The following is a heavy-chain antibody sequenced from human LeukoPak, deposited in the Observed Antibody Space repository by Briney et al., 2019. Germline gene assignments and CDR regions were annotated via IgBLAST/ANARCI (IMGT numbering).Heavy chain of an antibody. V-gene: IGHV1-2*02. D-gene: IGHD6-6*01. Sequence: GASVKVSCKASGYIFTGYYIHWVRQAPGQGLEGMGWINPHSGGTNYAQKFQGRVTMTRDTSISTAYMELSRLRSDDTAVYYCARGGSEQLVPYYYYYMDVWGKGTTVTVSS. CDR2: INPHSGGT. CDR1: GYIFTGYY. J-gene: IGHJ6*03. CDR3: ARGGSEQLVPYYYYYMDV.